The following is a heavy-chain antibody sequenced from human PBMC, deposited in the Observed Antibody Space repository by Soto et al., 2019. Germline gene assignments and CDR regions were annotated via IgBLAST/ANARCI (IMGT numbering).Heavy chain of an antibody. CDR2: ISGYNANT. CDR1: GYSFTRYG. J-gene: IGHJ6*02. D-gene: IGHD3-16*01. Sequence: QVQLVQSGAEVKKPGASVKVSCKASGYSFTRYGISWVRQAPGQGLEWMGWISGYNANTNYPENLQGRVTMTTDTSTSTAYMEVRNLISDDKDVYYCARMGDVPYYYYGLDVWGQGTTVPVSS. V-gene: IGHV1-18*01. CDR3: ARMGDVPYYYYGLDV.